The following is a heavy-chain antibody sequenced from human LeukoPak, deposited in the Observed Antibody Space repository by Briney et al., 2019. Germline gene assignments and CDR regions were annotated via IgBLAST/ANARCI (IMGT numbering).Heavy chain of an antibody. CDR1: GYTFTSYD. CDR2: MNPNSGNT. J-gene: IGHJ6*03. Sequence: ASLKVSCKASGYTFTSYDINWVRQATGQGLEWMGWMNPNSGNTGYAQKFQGRVTTTRNTSISTAYMELSSLRSEDTAVYYCARGITVAGYMDVWGKGTTVTVSS. D-gene: IGHD6-19*01. V-gene: IGHV1-8*03. CDR3: ARGITVAGYMDV.